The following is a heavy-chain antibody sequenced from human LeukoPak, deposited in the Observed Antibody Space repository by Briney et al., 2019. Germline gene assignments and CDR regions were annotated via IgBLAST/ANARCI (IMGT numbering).Heavy chain of an antibody. V-gene: IGHV3-43*01. CDR1: GFTFDDYT. J-gene: IGHJ4*02. Sequence: SGGSLRLSCAASGFTFDDYTMHWVRQAPGKGLEWVSLISWDGGRTYYADSVKGRFTISRDNSKNSLYLQMNSLRTEDTALYYCAKDPATDTAMVTWFDYWGQGTLVTVSS. D-gene: IGHD5-18*01. CDR2: ISWDGGRT. CDR3: AKDPATDTAMVTWFDY.